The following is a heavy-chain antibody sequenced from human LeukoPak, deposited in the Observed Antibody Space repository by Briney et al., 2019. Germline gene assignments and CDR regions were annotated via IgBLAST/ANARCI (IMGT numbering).Heavy chain of an antibody. D-gene: IGHD3-10*01. CDR2: MNPNSGNT. J-gene: IGHJ6*03. Sequence: GASVKVSCKASGYTFTSYGISWVRQAPGQGLEWMGWMNPNSGNTGYAQKFQGRVTMTRNTSISTAYMELSSLRSEDTAVYYCAANYYGSGSYLRYYYMDVWGKGTTVTVSS. CDR1: GYTFTSYG. V-gene: IGHV1-8*02. CDR3: AANYYGSGSYLRYYYMDV.